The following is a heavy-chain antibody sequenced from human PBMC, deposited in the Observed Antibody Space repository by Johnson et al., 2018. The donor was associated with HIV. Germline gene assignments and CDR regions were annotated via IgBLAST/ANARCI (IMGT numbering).Heavy chain of an antibody. J-gene: IGHJ3*02. CDR2: ISSSGSTI. V-gene: IGHV3-11*04. CDR1: GFTFSDYY. Sequence: QVQLVESGGGLVKPGGSLRLSCAASGFTFSDYYMSWIRQAPGKGLEWVSYISSSGSTIYYADSVKGRFTISRDNATNSLYLQMNSLRAEDTAVYYCARDVMKVIAARDDAFDIWGQGTMVTVSS. D-gene: IGHD6-6*01. CDR3: ARDVMKVIAARDDAFDI.